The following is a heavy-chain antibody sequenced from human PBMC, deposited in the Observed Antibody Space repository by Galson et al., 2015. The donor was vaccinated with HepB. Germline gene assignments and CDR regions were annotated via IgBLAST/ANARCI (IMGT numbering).Heavy chain of an antibody. CDR3: ARRVGGYGTNWFDP. Sequence: QSGAEVKKPGESLRISCSGSGYSFTTYWISWVRQMPGRGLEWMGRIDPADSYTKYSPSFQGHVTISADKSTSTAYLQWSSLKASDSAIYYCARRVGGYGTNWFDPWGQGTLVTVSS. CDR2: IDPADSYT. CDR1: GYSFTTYW. D-gene: IGHD3-16*01. J-gene: IGHJ5*02. V-gene: IGHV5-10-1*01.